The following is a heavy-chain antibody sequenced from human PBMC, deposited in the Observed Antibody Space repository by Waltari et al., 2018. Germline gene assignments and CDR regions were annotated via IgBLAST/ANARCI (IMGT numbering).Heavy chain of an antibody. D-gene: IGHD3-16*01. CDR2: VYTTGTT. J-gene: IGHJ1*01. Sequence: QLQLQESGPRLVEPSETLSLTCRISGVSISSSNCSWSWHPPGKGLEFIGRVYTTGTTDYNPSLRSRATVSVDKSKNHFSLSLTSVTTADTAIYYCAREYSDGGGEYFQHWGQGTLVSVSS. V-gene: IGHV4-4*07. CDR3: AREYSDGGGEYFQH. CDR1: GVSISSSN.